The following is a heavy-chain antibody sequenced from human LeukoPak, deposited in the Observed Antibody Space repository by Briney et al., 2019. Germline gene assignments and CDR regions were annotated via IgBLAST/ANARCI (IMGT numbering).Heavy chain of an antibody. CDR1: GFTVRTYY. D-gene: IGHD1-14*01. V-gene: IGHV3-66*03. Sequence: GGSLRLSCAASGFTVRTYYLSWVRQVPGKGLEWVSVIYNSGSTYYADSVKGRFTISRDNSKNSLYLQMNSLRPDDTAVYYCAKSRAPTADPDAFDVWGQGTMVTVSS. J-gene: IGHJ3*01. CDR3: AKSRAPTADPDAFDV. CDR2: IYNSGST.